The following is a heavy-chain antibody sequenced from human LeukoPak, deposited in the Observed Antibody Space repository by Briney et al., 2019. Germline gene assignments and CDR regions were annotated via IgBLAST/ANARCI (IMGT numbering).Heavy chain of an antibody. J-gene: IGHJ4*02. D-gene: IGHD5-24*01. CDR1: GGSISSYY. Sequence: SETLSLTCTVSGGSISSYYWSWIRQSAGKGLEWIGRIYTSGSTNYNPSLKGRLTISVDTAKNQFSLKLTSVTAADTAVYYCARDGGLQSHFDYWGQGALVTVSS. CDR3: ARDGGLQSHFDY. V-gene: IGHV4-4*07. CDR2: IYTSGST.